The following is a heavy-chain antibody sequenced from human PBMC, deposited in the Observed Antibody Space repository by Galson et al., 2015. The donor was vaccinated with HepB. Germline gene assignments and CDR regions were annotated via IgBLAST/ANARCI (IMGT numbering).Heavy chain of an antibody. V-gene: IGHV4-59*01. J-gene: IGHJ4*02. D-gene: IGHD3-10*01. CDR2: IYYSGST. Sequence: ETLSLTCTVSGGSISSYYWSWIRQPPGKGLEWIGYIYYSGSTNYNPSLKSRVTISVDTSKNQFSLKLSSVTAADTAVYYRARWSRRFGEFYFDYWGQGTLVTVSS. CDR1: GGSISSYY. CDR3: ARWSRRFGEFYFDY.